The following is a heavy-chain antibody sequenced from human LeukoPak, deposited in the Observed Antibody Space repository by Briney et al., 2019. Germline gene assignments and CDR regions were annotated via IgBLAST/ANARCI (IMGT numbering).Heavy chain of an antibody. CDR3: AKGFRPNWSSGYVTYFDY. V-gene: IGHV3-9*01. D-gene: IGHD3-22*01. CDR2: ISWNSGSI. CDR1: GFTFDDYA. J-gene: IGHJ4*02. Sequence: SGRSLRLSCAASGFTFDDYAMHWVRQAPGKGLEWVSGISWNSGSIGYADSVKGRFTISRDNAKNPLYLQMNSLRAEDTALYYCAKGFRPNWSSGYVTYFDYWGQGTLVTVSS.